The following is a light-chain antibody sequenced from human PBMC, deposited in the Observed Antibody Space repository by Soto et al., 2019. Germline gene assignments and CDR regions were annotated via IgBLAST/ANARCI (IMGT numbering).Light chain of an antibody. CDR1: KLGDKY. CDR2: KDS. J-gene: IGLJ2*01. V-gene: IGLV3-1*01. CDR3: QAWDSSTVV. Sequence: SYELTQPPSASVSPGQTASITCSGDKLGDKYACCYQQKPGQSPVLVIYKDSKRPSGIPERFSGSNSGNTATLTISGTQAMDEAYYYCQAWDSSTVVFGGGTKLTVL.